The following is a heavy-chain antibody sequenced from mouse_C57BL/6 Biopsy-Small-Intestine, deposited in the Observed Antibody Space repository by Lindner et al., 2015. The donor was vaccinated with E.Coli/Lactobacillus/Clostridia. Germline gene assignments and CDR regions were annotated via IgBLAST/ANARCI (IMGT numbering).Heavy chain of an antibody. J-gene: IGHJ2*01. V-gene: IGHV1-42*01. Sequence: QLQESGPELVKPGTSVKISCKASGYSFTGYYMYWIKQSPEKSLEWIGEINPTTGGTTYNQKFKAKATLTVDTSSNTAYMQLKSLTSEDSAVYYCARSHAEGDYWGQGTTLTVSS. CDR2: INPTTGGT. CDR3: ARSHAEGDY. CDR1: GYSFTGYY.